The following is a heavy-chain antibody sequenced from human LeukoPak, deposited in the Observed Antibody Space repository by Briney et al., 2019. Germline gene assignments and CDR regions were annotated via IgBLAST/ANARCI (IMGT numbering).Heavy chain of an antibody. Sequence: SETLSLTCTVSGGSISSGGYYWSWIRQHPGKGLEWIGYIYYSGSTYYNPSLKSRVTISVDTSKNQFSLKLSSVTAADTAVYYCVGGSLFDAFDIWGQGTMVTVSS. D-gene: IGHD1-26*01. J-gene: IGHJ3*02. CDR3: VGGSLFDAFDI. CDR1: GGSISSGGYY. V-gene: IGHV4-31*03. CDR2: IYYSGST.